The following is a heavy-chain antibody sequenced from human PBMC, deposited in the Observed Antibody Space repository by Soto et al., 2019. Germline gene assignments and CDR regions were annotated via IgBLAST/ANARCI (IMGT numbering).Heavy chain of an antibody. Sequence: SVKVSCKASGGTFSSYAISWVRQAPGQGLEWMGGIIPIFGTANYAQKFQGRVTITADESTSTAYMELSSLRSEDTAVYYCARDPYCISTSCSRRGYYYYGMDVWGQGTTVTVSS. D-gene: IGHD2-2*01. CDR1: GGTFSSYA. CDR2: IIPIFGTA. J-gene: IGHJ6*02. V-gene: IGHV1-69*13. CDR3: ARDPYCISTSCSRRGYYYYGMDV.